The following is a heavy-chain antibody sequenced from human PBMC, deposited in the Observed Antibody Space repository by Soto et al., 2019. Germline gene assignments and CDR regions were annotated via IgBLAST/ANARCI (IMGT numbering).Heavy chain of an antibody. CDR1: GFTFSSYS. J-gene: IGHJ4*01. CDR3: ATEIGYCSGGSCYSFYFDY. D-gene: IGHD2-15*01. CDR2: ISSSSSTI. Sequence: EVQLVESGGGLVQPGGSLRLSCAASGFTFSSYSMNLVRQAPGKGLEWVSYISSSSSTIYYADSVKGRFTISRDNAKNSLYLQMNSLRAEDTAVHYCATEIGYCSGGSCYSFYFDYCGHGTLVTVSS. V-gene: IGHV3-48*01.